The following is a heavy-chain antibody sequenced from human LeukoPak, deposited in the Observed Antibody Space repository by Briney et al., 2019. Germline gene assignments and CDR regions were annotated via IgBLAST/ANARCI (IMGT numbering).Heavy chain of an antibody. D-gene: IGHD5-12*01. Sequence: GGSLRLSCAASGFTFSSYWMSWDRQAPGKGREGVANIKQDGSEKYYVDSVKGRFTISRDNAKNSLYLQMNSLRAEDTAVYYCARDHEWLRYFDYWGQGTLVTVSS. CDR2: IKQDGSEK. V-gene: IGHV3-7*01. J-gene: IGHJ4*02. CDR3: ARDHEWLRYFDY. CDR1: GFTFSSYW.